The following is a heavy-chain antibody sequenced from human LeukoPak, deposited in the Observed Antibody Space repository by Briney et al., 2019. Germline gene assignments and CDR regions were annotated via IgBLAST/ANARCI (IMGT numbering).Heavy chain of an antibody. Sequence: PGRSLRLSCAASGFTFDDYAMHWVRQAPGKGLQWVSSISWNGDDIGYADSVKGRFTISRDNAKNFLYLQMNSLRTEDKALYYCAKGSGTYQGPFDSWGQGTLVTVSS. J-gene: IGHJ4*02. CDR3: AKGSGTYQGPFDS. V-gene: IGHV3-9*01. CDR2: ISWNGDDI. D-gene: IGHD1-26*01. CDR1: GFTFDDYA.